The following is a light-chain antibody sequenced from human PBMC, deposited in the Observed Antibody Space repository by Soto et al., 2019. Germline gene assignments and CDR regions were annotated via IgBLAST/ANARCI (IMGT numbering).Light chain of an antibody. V-gene: IGLV2-23*01. CDR3: CSYAVSNSYV. J-gene: IGLJ1*01. Sequence: QSVLAQPASVSGCPGQWITIACTGTSSDVGTYNLVSWYQQHPGKAPKLMIYEDSQRPSGVSNRFSGSKSGNTASLTISRLQAEDEADYYCCSYAVSNSYVFRTGTKVTVL. CDR2: EDS. CDR1: SSDVGTYNL.